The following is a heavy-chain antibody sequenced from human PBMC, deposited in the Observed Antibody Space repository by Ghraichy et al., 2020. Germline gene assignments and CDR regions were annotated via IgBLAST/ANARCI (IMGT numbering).Heavy chain of an antibody. J-gene: IGHJ5*02. CDR3: AREHSSPNWFDP. Sequence: ASVKVSCKASGYTFTGYYMHWVRQAPGQGLEWMGRINPNSGGTNYAQKFQGRVTMTRDTSISTAYMELSRLRSDDTAVYYCAREHSSPNWFDPWGQGTLVTVSS. CDR1: GYTFTGYY. D-gene: IGHD6-13*01. CDR2: INPNSGGT. V-gene: IGHV1-2*06.